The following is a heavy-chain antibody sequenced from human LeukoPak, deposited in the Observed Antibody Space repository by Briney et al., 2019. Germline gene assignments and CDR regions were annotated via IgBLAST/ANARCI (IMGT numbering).Heavy chain of an antibody. D-gene: IGHD7-27*01. J-gene: IGHJ2*01. CDR1: GFNLRSYD. Sequence: HPGGSLRLSCAASGFNLRSYDMHWVRQVAGKGLELVSAISTASNPHYAASVQGRFTIFRANAENSLYLQMNSLSAEDTAVYYCARELGIEGYWYFDLWGRGTLVTVSS. CDR2: ISTASNP. CDR3: ARELGIEGYWYFDL. V-gene: IGHV3-13*05.